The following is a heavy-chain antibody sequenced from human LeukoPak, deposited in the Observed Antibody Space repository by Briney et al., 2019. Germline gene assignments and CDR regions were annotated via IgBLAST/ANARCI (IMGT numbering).Heavy chain of an antibody. D-gene: IGHD1-1*01. CDR2: FDPEDGET. V-gene: IGHV1-24*01. J-gene: IGHJ4*02. CDR1: GYTLTELS. Sequence: ASVKVSCKVSGYTLTELSMHWVRPAPGKGLEWMGGFDPEDGETIYAQKFQGRVTIARNTSISTAYMELSSLRSEDTAVYYCARGTGYWGQGTLVTVSS. CDR3: ARGTGY.